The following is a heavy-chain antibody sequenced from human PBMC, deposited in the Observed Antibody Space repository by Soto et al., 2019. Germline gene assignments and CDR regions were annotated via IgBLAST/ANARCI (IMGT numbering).Heavy chain of an antibody. CDR1: GFTFSDSY. CDR3: ARDNGGTFDY. J-gene: IGHJ4*02. D-gene: IGHD2-8*01. Sequence: QVLRVESGGGLVKPGGSLRLSCAASGFTFSDSYMSWIRQAPGKGLEWVSYISSSSTSSNYADSMKGRFTISRDNAKNSLYLQMNSLRAEDTAVYYCARDNGGTFDYWGQGTLVTVSS. CDR2: ISSSSTSS. V-gene: IGHV3-11*05.